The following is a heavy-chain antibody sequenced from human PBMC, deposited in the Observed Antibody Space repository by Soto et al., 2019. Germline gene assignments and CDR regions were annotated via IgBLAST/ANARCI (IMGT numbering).Heavy chain of an antibody. CDR1: GYPFTSYG. Sequence: ASVKVSCMASGYPFTSYGISWVRQAPGQGLEWMGWISAYNGNTNYAQKLQGRVTMTTDTSTSTAYMELRSLRSDETAVYYCARAPQYSSGWYDAFDIWGQGTMVTVSS. D-gene: IGHD6-19*01. J-gene: IGHJ3*02. CDR2: ISAYNGNT. V-gene: IGHV1-18*01. CDR3: ARAPQYSSGWYDAFDI.